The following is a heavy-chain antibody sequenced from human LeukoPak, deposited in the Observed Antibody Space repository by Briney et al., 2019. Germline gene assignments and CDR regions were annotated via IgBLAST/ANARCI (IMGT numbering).Heavy chain of an antibody. CDR2: ISAYNGNT. D-gene: IGHD3-22*01. CDR3: ARGIEDYYDSSGYSGTNWFDP. CDR1: GYTFTSYG. V-gene: IGHV1-18*01. Sequence: ASVKVSCKASGYTFTSYGISWVRQAPGQGLEWMGWISAYNGNTNYAQKFQGRVTMTRDTSTSTVYMELSSLRSEDTAVYYCARGIEDYYDSSGYSGTNWFDPWGQGTLVTVSS. J-gene: IGHJ5*02.